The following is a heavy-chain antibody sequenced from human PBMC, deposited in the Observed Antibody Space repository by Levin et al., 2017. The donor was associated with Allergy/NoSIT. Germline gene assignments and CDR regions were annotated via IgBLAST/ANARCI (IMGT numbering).Heavy chain of an antibody. CDR2: ISSSGSTI. CDR3: ARALGYCSGGSCYSRNYYYYGMDV. D-gene: IGHD2-15*01. V-gene: IGHV3-11*01. J-gene: IGHJ6*02. Sequence: PGGSLRLSCAASGFTFSDYYMSWIRQAPGKGLEWVSYISSSGSTIYYADSVKGRFTISRDNAKNSLYLQMNSLRAEDTAVYYCARALGYCSGGSCYSRNYYYYGMDVWGQGTTVTVSS. CDR1: GFTFSDYY.